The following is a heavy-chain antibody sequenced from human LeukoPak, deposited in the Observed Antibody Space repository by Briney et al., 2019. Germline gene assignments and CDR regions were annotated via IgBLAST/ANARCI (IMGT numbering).Heavy chain of an antibody. CDR2: VYYSGST. V-gene: IGHV4-59*01. CDR3: ARVPQHEGNWFDP. J-gene: IGHJ5*02. Sequence: SETLSLTCAVYGGSFSGYYWNWIRQPPGKGLECIGYVYYSGSTNYNPSLKSRVTISVDTSKNQFSLKLSSVTAADTAVYYCARVPQHEGNWFDPWGQGTLVTVSS. CDR1: GGSFSGYY.